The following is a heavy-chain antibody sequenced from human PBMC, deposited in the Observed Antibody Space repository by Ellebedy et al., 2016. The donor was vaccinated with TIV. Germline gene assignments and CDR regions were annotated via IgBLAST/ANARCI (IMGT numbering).Heavy chain of an antibody. J-gene: IGHJ4*02. D-gene: IGHD1-26*01. CDR1: GYTFTGNH. CDR2: INPNSGGT. Sequence: ASVKVSCKASGYTFTGNHMHWVRQAPGQGLEWMGWINPNSGGTNYAQKFQGRVTMTRDTSISTAYMELSRLRSDDTAVYFCAREKGGSNSHRWFFDFWGQGTLVTVSS. CDR3: AREKGGSNSHRWFFDF. V-gene: IGHV1-2*02.